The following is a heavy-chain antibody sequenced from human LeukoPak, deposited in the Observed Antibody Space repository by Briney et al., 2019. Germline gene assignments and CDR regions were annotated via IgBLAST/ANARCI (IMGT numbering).Heavy chain of an antibody. D-gene: IGHD1-26*01. V-gene: IGHV4-4*02. CDR3: ARSRIVGATRFFDY. CDR2: IYHAGST. CDR1: GDSISSNNW. J-gene: IGHJ4*02. Sequence: PSGTLSLTCAVSGDSISSNNWWSWVRQPPGKGLEWIGEIYHAGSTNYNPSLKSRVTISVDTSKNQFSLKMTSVTAADTAVYYCARSRIVGATRFFDYWGQGTLVTVSS.